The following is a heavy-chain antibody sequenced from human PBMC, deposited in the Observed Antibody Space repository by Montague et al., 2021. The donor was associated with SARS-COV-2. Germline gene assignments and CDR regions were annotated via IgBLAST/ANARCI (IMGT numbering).Heavy chain of an antibody. V-gene: IGHV4-59*01. J-gene: IGHJ4*02. CDR1: GGSTSNYY. D-gene: IGHD2-15*01. CDR3: ARAQNICFIANDVNYFDL. Sequence: SETLSLTCSVSGGSTSNYYWNWIRQSPGKGLQWIGYIFYTGSKKFNPSLKTRVSMSLDASKNHFSLRLSAVTAADTARYYCARAQNICFIANDVNYFDLWGQGALVTVSS. CDR2: IFYTGSK.